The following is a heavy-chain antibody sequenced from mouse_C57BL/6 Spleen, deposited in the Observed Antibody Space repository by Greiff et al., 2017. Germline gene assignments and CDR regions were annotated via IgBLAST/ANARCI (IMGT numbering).Heavy chain of an antibody. Sequence: VQLQQSGPGLVKPSQSLSLTCSVTGYSITSGYYWNWIRQFPGNKLEWMGYISYDGSNNYNPSLKNRISITRDTSKNQFFLKLNSVTTEDTATYYCARGAYGNPDYWGQGTTLTVSS. V-gene: IGHV3-6*01. J-gene: IGHJ2*01. D-gene: IGHD2-1*01. CDR2: ISYDGSN. CDR1: GYSITSGYY. CDR3: ARGAYGNPDY.